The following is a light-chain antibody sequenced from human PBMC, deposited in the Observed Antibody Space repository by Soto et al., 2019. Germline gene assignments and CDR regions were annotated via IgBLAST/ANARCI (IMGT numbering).Light chain of an antibody. Sequence: DIVLTQSPGTLSLSPGERATLSCRASQSVTSNYLAWYQQKPGQAPRLLIHGASSRATGIPARFSGSGSGTDFTLTISRLEPEDFVVYYCQQYSRSPLTFGGGTKVEIK. J-gene: IGKJ4*01. CDR2: GAS. V-gene: IGKV3-20*01. CDR3: QQYSRSPLT. CDR1: QSVTSNY.